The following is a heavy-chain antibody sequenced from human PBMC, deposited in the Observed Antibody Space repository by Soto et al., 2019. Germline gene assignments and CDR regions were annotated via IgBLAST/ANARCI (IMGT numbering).Heavy chain of an antibody. Sequence: SVKVSCKASGGTFSSYAISWVRQAPGQGLEWTGGIIPIFGTANYAQKFQGRVTITADESTSTAYMELSSLRSEDTAVYYCARGVGSGWYTPLYYYGMDVWGQGTTVTVSS. CDR2: IIPIFGTA. V-gene: IGHV1-69*13. D-gene: IGHD6-19*01. J-gene: IGHJ6*02. CDR3: ARGVGSGWYTPLYYYGMDV. CDR1: GGTFSSYA.